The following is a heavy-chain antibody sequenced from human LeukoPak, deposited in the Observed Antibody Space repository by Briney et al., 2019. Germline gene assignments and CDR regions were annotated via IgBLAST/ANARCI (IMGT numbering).Heavy chain of an antibody. CDR3: ARVYFWSGYFDY. Sequence: GGSLRLSCVASGFTFSSYAMHWVRQAPGKGLEYVSAISSNGATTYYANSVKGRFSISGDNSKNTVCLQMGSLRAEDMAVYYCARVYFWSGYFDYWGQGTLVTVSS. J-gene: IGHJ4*02. CDR2: ISSNGATT. D-gene: IGHD3-3*01. CDR1: GFTFSSYA. V-gene: IGHV3-64*01.